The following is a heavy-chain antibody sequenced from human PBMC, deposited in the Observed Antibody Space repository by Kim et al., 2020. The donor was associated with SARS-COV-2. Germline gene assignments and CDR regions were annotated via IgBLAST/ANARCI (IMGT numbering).Heavy chain of an antibody. D-gene: IGHD2-15*01. V-gene: IGHV7-4-1*02. CDR1: GYTFTTYA. J-gene: IGHJ2*01. Sequence: ASVKVSCKASGYTFTTYAVNWVRQAPGQGLEWMGWINTNTGNPTYAQGFTGRFVFSLDTSVSTSYLQISSLKAAETAMYYCARYCGSSSCSEGPLDLWGR. CDR3: ARYCGSSSCSEGPLDL. CDR2: INTNTGNP.